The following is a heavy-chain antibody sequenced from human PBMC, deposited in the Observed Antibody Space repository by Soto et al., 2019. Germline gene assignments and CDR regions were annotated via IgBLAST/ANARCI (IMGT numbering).Heavy chain of an antibody. Sequence: QVQLQQWGAGLLRPSETLSLTCAFYGGSFDDFYWSWVRQSPGKGLEWVGEISHDGGTNYSPSLASRVSISVDTSKNQFSLQLRSITGADTGLYYWARGQLVWYGDLTPYHRDMDVWGQGTTVTVSS. CDR3: ARGQLVWYGDLTPYHRDMDV. D-gene: IGHD3-10*01. CDR2: ISHDGGT. V-gene: IGHV4-34*02. CDR1: GGSFDDFY. J-gene: IGHJ6*02.